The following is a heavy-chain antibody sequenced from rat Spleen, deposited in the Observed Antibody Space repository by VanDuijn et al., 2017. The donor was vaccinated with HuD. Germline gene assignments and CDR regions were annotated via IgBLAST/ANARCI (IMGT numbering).Heavy chain of an antibody. D-gene: IGHD1-7*01. CDR3: TRPSFGYPFAY. Sequence: EVQLVESGGGLMQPGRSLKLSCVASGFTFNNYWMTWIRQAPKKGLEWVATITHDGTSTFYRDSVKGRFTISRDNAKSTLYLQMDSLRSEDTATYYCTRPSFGYPFAYWGQGTLVTVSS. CDR2: ITHDGTST. J-gene: IGHJ3*01. CDR1: GFTFNNYW. V-gene: IGHV5-31*01.